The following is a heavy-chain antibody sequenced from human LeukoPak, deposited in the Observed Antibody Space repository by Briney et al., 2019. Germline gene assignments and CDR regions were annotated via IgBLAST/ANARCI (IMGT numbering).Heavy chain of an antibody. J-gene: IGHJ4*02. CDR1: GYTFTGYY. Sequence: ASVKVSCKASGYTFTGYYMHWVRQAPGRGLEWMGWINPNSGGTNYAQKFQGRVTMTRDTSISTAYMELSRLRSDDTAVYYCARSAYCGGDCYSYYFDYWGQGTLVTVSS. V-gene: IGHV1-2*02. D-gene: IGHD2-21*02. CDR3: ARSAYCGGDCYSYYFDY. CDR2: INPNSGGT.